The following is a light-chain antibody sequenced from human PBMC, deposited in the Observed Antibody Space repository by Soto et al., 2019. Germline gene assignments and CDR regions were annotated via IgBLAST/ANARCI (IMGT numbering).Light chain of an antibody. CDR3: QQSYYTPTT. V-gene: IGKV1-39*01. CDR2: ASS. Sequence: DMQMTQSPSSLSASVGDRVIITCRASQSVSSYLNWYQHKPGKAPKLLIYASSSLQSGVTSSFSGSGPGTDFNPTNSILQAESFATYYCQQSYYTPTTFGGGTKVE. CDR1: QSVSSY. J-gene: IGKJ4*01.